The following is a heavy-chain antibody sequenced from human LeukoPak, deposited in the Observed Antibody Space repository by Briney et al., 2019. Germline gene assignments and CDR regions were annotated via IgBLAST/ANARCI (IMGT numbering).Heavy chain of an antibody. Sequence: SETLSLTCAVYGGSSSGYYWSWIRQPPGKGLEWIGEINHSGSTNYNPSLKSRVTISVDTSKNQFSLKLSSVTAADTAVYYCARGDLYGGNSDGSWGQGTLVTVSS. V-gene: IGHV4-34*01. CDR3: ARGDLYGGNSDGS. CDR2: INHSGST. D-gene: IGHD4-23*01. CDR1: GGSSSGYY. J-gene: IGHJ4*02.